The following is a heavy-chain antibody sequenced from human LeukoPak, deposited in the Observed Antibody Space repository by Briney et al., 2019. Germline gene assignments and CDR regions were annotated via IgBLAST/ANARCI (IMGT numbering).Heavy chain of an antibody. J-gene: IGHJ4*02. CDR1: GGSISSYY. CDR3: ARHGLYCSSTRCYSPYFDY. V-gene: IGHV4-59*08. Sequence: SETLSLTCTVSGGSISSYYWSWIRQPPGNGLEWIGYIYYSGSTNYNPSLKSRVTISLDTSKNQFSLKLSSVTAADTAVYYCARHGLYCSSTRCYSPYFDYWGQGTLVTVSS. CDR2: IYYSGST. D-gene: IGHD2-2*01.